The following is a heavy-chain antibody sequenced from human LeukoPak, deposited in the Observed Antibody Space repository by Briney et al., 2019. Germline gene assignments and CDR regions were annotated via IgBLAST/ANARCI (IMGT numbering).Heavy chain of an antibody. J-gene: IGHJ4*02. Sequence: GGSLRLSCAASGFTVSSNYMSWVRQAPGKGLEWVSVIYSGGSTYYADSVKGRFTISRDNSKNTLYLQMNSLRAEDTAVYYCAKDPAGKRPPYYFDYWGQGTLVTVSS. CDR1: GFTVSSNY. CDR3: AKDPAGKRPPYYFDY. CDR2: IYSGGST. D-gene: IGHD6-13*01. V-gene: IGHV3-53*01.